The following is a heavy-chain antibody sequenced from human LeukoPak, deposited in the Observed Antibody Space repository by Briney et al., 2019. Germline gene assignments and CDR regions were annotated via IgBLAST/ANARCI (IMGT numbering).Heavy chain of an antibody. V-gene: IGHV3-23*01. CDR2: VTGSGGST. CDR3: AKDRITIFGVVMGYYYYGMDV. CDR1: GFTFSSYA. D-gene: IGHD3-3*01. J-gene: IGHJ6*02. Sequence: PGGSLRVSCAASGFTFSSYAMSWVRQAPGKGLEWVSAVTGSGGSTYYADSVKGRFTISRDNSKNTLYLQMNSLRAEDTAVYYCAKDRITIFGVVMGYYYYGMDVWGQGTTVTVSS.